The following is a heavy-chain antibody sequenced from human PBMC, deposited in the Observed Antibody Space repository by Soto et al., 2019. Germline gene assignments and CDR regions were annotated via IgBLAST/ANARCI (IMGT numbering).Heavy chain of an antibody. CDR2: IGGSDTFT. CDR1: GFTFKNYN. D-gene: IGHD3-16*01. CDR3: VIDGSLGGMTR. J-gene: IGHJ4*02. Sequence: EVQLVESGGGLVKPGESLRLSCVASGFTFKNYNMNWVRQAPGKGLEWVSSIGGSDTFTYYADSVKGRFTISRDNAKSSMFLQMNSLKGEDTAVYLWVIDGSLGGMTRGGQGTLFTVSS. V-gene: IGHV3-21*02.